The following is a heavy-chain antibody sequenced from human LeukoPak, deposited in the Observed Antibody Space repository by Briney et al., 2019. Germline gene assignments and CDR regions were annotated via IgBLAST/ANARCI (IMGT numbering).Heavy chain of an antibody. CDR3: ARRGYSYGYEHYGMDV. V-gene: IGHV5-51*01. J-gene: IGHJ6*04. D-gene: IGHD5-18*01. CDR1: GYSFTSYW. CDR2: TYPGDSDT. Sequence: GESLKISCKGSGYSFTSYWIGWVRQMPGKGLEWMGITYPGDSDTRYSPSFQGQVTISADKSISTASLQWSSLKASDTAMYYCARRGYSYGYEHYGMDVWGKGTTVTVSS.